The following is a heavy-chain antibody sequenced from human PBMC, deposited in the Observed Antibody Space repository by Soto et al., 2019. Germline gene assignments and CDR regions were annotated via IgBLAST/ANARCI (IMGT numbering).Heavy chain of an antibody. J-gene: IGHJ4*01. CDR1: GFAFSDAW. CDR3: TTDSYITMIVLRFDY. Sequence: GGSLRLSCAASGFAFSDAWINWVRQAPGKGLEWVGRIKSKTDGGTTDFAAPVRGRFAISRDDLKNMVYMQMNSLKTEDTAVYYSTTDSYITMIVLRFDYWGHGTLVTVSS. CDR2: IKSKTDGGTT. D-gene: IGHD3-22*01. V-gene: IGHV3-15*07.